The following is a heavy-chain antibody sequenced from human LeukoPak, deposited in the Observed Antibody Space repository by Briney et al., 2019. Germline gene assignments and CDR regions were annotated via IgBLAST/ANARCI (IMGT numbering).Heavy chain of an antibody. D-gene: IGHD3-10*01. CDR1: GFSFSGYA. CDR3: AKDHYGSGSYYNPFDY. J-gene: IGHJ4*02. Sequence: GGSLRLSCAASGFSFSGYAMSWVRQTPGKGLEWVSVISGIGGNTYYADSVKGRFTISRDNSKNTLYLQLNSLRAEDTTVYYCAKDHYGSGSYYNPFDYWGQGTLVTVSS. CDR2: ISGIGGNT. V-gene: IGHV3-23*01.